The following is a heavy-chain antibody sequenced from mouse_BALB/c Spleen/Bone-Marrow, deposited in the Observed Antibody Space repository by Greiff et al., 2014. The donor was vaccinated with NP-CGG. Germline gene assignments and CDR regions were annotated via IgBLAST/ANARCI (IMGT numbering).Heavy chain of an antibody. D-gene: IGHD2-10*02. V-gene: IGHV5-6-5*01. CDR1: GFTFSSYA. Sequence: VKLVESGGGLVKPGGSLKLSCAASGFTFSSYAMSWARQTPEKRLEWVASISSGVSTYYPDSVKGRFTISRDNARNILYLQMSSLRSEDTAMYYCAREEYGQKVYAMDYWGQGTSVTVSS. CDR3: AREEYGQKVYAMDY. CDR2: ISSGVST. J-gene: IGHJ4*01.